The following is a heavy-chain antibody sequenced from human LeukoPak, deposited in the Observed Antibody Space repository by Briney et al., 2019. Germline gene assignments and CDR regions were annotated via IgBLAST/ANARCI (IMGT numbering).Heavy chain of an antibody. J-gene: IGHJ6*03. CDR3: ACISARPHYYYYYYMDV. Sequence: SVKVSCKASGGTFSSYAISWVRQPPGQGLECMGGIIPIFGTANYAQKFQGRVTITTDESTSTAYMEVSSLRSEDTAVYYCACISARPHYYYYYYMDVWGKGTTVTVSS. CDR2: IIPIFGTA. V-gene: IGHV1-69*05. CDR1: GGTFSSYA. D-gene: IGHD6-6*01.